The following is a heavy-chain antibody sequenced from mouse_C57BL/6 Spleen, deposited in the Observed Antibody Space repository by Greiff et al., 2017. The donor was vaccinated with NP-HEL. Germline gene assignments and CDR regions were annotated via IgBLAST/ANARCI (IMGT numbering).Heavy chain of an antibody. CDR2: IDPETGGT. V-gene: IGHV1-15*01. D-gene: IGHD1-1*01. CDR1: GYTFTDYE. Sequence: VKLQESGAELVRPGASVTLSCKASGYTFTDYEMHWVKQTPVHGLEWIGAIDPETGGTAYNQKFKGKAILTADKSSSTAYMELRSLTSEDSAVYYCTSSTVVADYAMDYWGQGTSVTVSS. CDR3: TSSTVVADYAMDY. J-gene: IGHJ4*01.